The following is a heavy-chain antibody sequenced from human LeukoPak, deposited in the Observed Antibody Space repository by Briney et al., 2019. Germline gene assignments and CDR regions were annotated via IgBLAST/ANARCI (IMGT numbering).Heavy chain of an antibody. CDR3: ARDLLPYSSSWYFFYFDY. D-gene: IGHD6-13*01. V-gene: IGHV3-11*01. CDR1: GFTFSDYY. J-gene: IGHJ4*02. Sequence: GGSLGLSCAASGFTFSDYYMSWIRQAPGKGLEWVSYISSSGSTIYYADSVKGRFTISRDNAKNSLYLQMNSLRAEDTAVYYCARDLLPYSSSWYFFYFDYWGQGTLVTVSS. CDR2: ISSSGSTI.